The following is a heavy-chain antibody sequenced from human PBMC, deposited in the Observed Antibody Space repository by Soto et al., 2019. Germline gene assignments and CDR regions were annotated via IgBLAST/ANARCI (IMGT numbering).Heavy chain of an antibody. CDR1: GFTFSFYA. CDR2: TSDSGGRT. V-gene: IGHV3-23*01. J-gene: IGHJ6*02. Sequence: PGGSLRLSCAASGFTFSFYAMTWVRQAPGKGLEWVSSTSDSGGRTYYADSVKGRFTISRDNAKNTLYLQMNSLRAEDSAVYYWARGGQGLDVWGQGTTVTVSS. CDR3: ARGGQGLDV.